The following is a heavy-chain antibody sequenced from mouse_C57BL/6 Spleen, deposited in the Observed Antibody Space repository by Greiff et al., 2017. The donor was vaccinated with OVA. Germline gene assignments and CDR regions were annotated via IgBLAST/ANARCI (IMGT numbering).Heavy chain of an antibody. V-gene: IGHV1-18*01. CDR2: INPNNGGT. CDR1: GYTFTDYN. CDR3: ARVGNYEGSWFAY. D-gene: IGHD2-1*01. Sequence: VQLQQSGPELVKPGASVKIPCKASGYTFTDYNMDWVKQSHGKSLEWIGDINPNNGGTIYNQKFKGKATLTVDKSSSTAYMELRSLTSEDTAVYYCARVGNYEGSWFAYWGQGTLVTVSA. J-gene: IGHJ3*01.